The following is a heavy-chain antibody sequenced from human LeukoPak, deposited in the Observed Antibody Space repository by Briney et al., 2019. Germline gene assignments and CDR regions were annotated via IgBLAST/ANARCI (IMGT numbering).Heavy chain of an antibody. D-gene: IGHD4-23*01. J-gene: IGHJ4*02. CDR1: GYTFTGYY. Sequence: ASVKVSCKASGYTFTGYYMHWGRQAPGQGLEWMGWINPNSGGTNYAQKFQGRVTMTRDTSISTAYMELSRLRSDDTAVYYCARGGRVYGGNPKYYFDYWGQGTLVTVSS. CDR2: INPNSGGT. CDR3: ARGGRVYGGNPKYYFDY. V-gene: IGHV1-2*02.